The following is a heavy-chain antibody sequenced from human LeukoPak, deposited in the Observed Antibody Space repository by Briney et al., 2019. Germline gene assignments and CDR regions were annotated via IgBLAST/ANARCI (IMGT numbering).Heavy chain of an antibody. D-gene: IGHD1/OR15-1a*01. V-gene: IGHV1-18*01. J-gene: IGHJ4*02. CDR2: ISTYGGST. CDR3: ARPNTGATGYFFDY. Sequence: GASVKLSCKASGYTFISYGVSWVRQAPGQGLEWIGWISTYGGSTNYAQKLQGRVAVTTDTSTRTVYMELRSLTSDDTAVYYCARPNTGATGYFFDYWGQGTLVSVSS. CDR1: GYTFISYG.